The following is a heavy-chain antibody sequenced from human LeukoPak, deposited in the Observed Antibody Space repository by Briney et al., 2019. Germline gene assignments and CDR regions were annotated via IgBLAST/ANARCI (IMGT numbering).Heavy chain of an antibody. D-gene: IGHD3-22*01. V-gene: IGHV4-59*01. CDR1: GGSISGYF. CDR2: IYSTGIT. CDR3: ARFIGSSGYYDY. J-gene: IGHJ4*01. Sequence: SETLSLTCTVSGGSISGYFWSWIRQPPGKGLELIGYIYSTGITDYNPSLTSRVTISVDTSKNQFSLKLSSVTAADTAVYYCARFIGSSGYYDYWGHGTLVTVPS.